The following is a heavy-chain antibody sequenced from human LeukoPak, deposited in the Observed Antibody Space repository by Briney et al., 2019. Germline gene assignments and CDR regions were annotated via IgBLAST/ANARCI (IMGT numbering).Heavy chain of an antibody. Sequence: GGSLRLSCAASAFTFSSYGMHWVRQAPGKGLEWVAVISYDGSNTYYADSVKGRFTISRDNSKNMLYLQMNSLRAEDTAVYYCARVVGYYYDSTGTYFDYWGQGTLVTVSS. CDR1: AFTFSSYG. D-gene: IGHD3-22*01. J-gene: IGHJ4*02. CDR2: ISYDGSNT. CDR3: ARVVGYYYDSTGTYFDY. V-gene: IGHV3-30*03.